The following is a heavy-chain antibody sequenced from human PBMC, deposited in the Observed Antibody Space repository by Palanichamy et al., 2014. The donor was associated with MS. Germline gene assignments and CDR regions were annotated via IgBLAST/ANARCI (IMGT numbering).Heavy chain of an antibody. V-gene: IGHV4-39*01. J-gene: IGHJ4*02. Sequence: QLQLQESGPGLVKPSETLSLTCTVSGGSISSSSYYWGWIRQPPGKGLEWIGSIYYSGSTYYNPSLKSRVTISVDTSKNQFSLKLSSVTAADTAVYYCASLAYYDFWSGYSPYGSGSYYAFDYWGQGTLVTVSS. CDR1: GGSISSSSYY. CDR2: IYYSGST. CDR3: ASLAYYDFWSGYSPYGSGSYYAFDY. D-gene: IGHD3-3*01.